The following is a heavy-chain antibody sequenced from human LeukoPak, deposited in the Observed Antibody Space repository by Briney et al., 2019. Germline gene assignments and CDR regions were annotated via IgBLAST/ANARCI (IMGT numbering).Heavy chain of an antibody. J-gene: IGHJ4*02. V-gene: IGHV3-23*01. CDR2: ISGSGGST. CDR1: GFTFSSYA. CDR3: AKDGEYYCSGSYSAY. Sequence: PGGSLRLSCAASGFTFSSYAMSWVRQAPGKGLEWVSAISGSGGSTYYADSVKGRFTISRDNSKNTLYLQMNSLRAEDTAVYYCAKDGEYYCSGSYSAYWGQGTLVTVSS. D-gene: IGHD3-10*01.